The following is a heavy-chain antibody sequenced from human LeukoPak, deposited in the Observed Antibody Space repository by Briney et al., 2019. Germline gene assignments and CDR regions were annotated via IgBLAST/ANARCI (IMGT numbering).Heavy chain of an antibody. CDR3: ARRSGSSWYEGYFDY. V-gene: IGHV5-51*01. CDR1: GYSFTSYW. CDR2: IYPGDSDT. J-gene: IGHJ4*02. D-gene: IGHD6-13*01. Sequence: GESLKISCRVSGYSFTSYWIGWVRQMPGKGLEWMGIIYPGDSDTRYSPSFQGQVTISADKSISTAYLQWSSLKASDTAMYYCARRSGSSWYEGYFDYWGQGTLVTVSS.